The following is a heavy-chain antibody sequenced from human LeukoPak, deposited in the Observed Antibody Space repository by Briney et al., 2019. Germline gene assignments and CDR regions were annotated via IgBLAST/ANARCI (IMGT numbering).Heavy chain of an antibody. CDR3: ARQSGSHDAFDI. D-gene: IGHD1-26*01. V-gene: IGHV5-51*01. CDR1: GYTFTNNW. CDR2: IYPGDSDT. Sequence: GESLKISCKASGYTFTNNWIGWVRQMPGKGLEWMGIIYPGDSDTRYNPSFQGQVTISTDKSISTAYLQWSSLKASDTAMYYCARQSGSHDAFDIWGQGTMVTVSS. J-gene: IGHJ3*02.